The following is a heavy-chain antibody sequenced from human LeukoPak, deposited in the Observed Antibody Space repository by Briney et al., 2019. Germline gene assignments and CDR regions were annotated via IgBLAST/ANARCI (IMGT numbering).Heavy chain of an antibody. Sequence: PSGNLSLTCAVSGGSISSSNWWSWVRQPPGKGLEWIGEIYHSGSTNYNPSLKSRVTISVDTSKNQFSLKLSSVTAADTAVYYCARRIVVVTATTSWFDPWGQGTLVTVSS. V-gene: IGHV4-4*02. CDR1: GGSISSSNW. CDR2: IYHSGST. J-gene: IGHJ5*02. CDR3: ARRIVVVTATTSWFDP. D-gene: IGHD2-21*02.